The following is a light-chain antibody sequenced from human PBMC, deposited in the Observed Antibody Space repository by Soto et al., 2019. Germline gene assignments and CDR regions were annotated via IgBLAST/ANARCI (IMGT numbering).Light chain of an antibody. CDR1: QSVGSH. J-gene: IGKJ3*01. CDR3: QQYDNWPPFT. CDR2: GAS. V-gene: IGKV3-15*01. Sequence: EIVMTQSPATLSVSPGERATLSCRASQSVGSHLAWYQQRPGQAPRLLIYGASYRATGIPARFSGSGSGTDFTITISSLQSEDFAVYYCQQYDNWPPFTFGPGTKVDIK.